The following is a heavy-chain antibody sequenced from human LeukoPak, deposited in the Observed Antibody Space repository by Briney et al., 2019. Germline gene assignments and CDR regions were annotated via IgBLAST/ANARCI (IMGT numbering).Heavy chain of an antibody. V-gene: IGHV1-2*02. CDR3: ARDQGYGGNSIWFDP. J-gene: IGHJ5*02. CDR2: INPNSGGT. D-gene: IGHD4-23*01. Sequence: ASVKVSCKASGYTFTDYYMHWVRQAPGQGLEWMGWINPNSGGTNYAQKFQGRVTMTRDTSISTAYMELSRLRSDDTAVYYCARDQGYGGNSIWFDPWGQGTLVTVSS. CDR1: GYTFTDYY.